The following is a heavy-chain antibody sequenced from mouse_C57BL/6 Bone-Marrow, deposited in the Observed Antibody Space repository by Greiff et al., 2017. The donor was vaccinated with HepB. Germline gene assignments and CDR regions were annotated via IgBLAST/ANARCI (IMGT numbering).Heavy chain of an antibody. V-gene: IGHV1-19*01. J-gene: IGHJ3*01. Sequence: VQLKESGPVLVKPGASVKMSCKASGYTFTVYYMNWVKQSHGKSLEWIGVINPYNGGTSYNQKFKGKATLTVDKSSSTAYMELNSLTSEDSAVYYCARSSYYGSRGAGFAYWGQGTLVTVSA. CDR2: INPYNGGT. CDR3: ARSSYYGSRGAGFAY. CDR1: GYTFTVYY. D-gene: IGHD1-1*01.